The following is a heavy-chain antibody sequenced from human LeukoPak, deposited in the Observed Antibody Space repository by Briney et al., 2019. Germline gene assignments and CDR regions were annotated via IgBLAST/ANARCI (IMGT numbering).Heavy chain of an antibody. Sequence: PGGSLRLSCAASGFTFSSYAMHWVRRAPGEGLEWVAVISYDGSNKYYTDSVKGRFTASRDNPKNTLYLQMNSLRAEDTAVGYCARGFLGEDYWGQGTLVTVSS. J-gene: IGHJ4*02. CDR3: ARGFLGEDY. D-gene: IGHD3-10*01. CDR1: GFTFSSYA. CDR2: ISYDGSNK. V-gene: IGHV3-30-3*01.